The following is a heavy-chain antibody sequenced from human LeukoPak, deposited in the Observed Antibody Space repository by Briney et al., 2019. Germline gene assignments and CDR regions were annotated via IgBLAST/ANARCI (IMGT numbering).Heavy chain of an antibody. D-gene: IGHD6-6*01. Sequence: ASVKVSCKASGYTFTGYYMHWVRQAPGQGLEWMGWINPNSGGTNYAQKFQGRVAMTRDTSISTAYMELSRLRSDDTAVYYCARVGQIAAITDHFDYWGQGTLVTVSS. V-gene: IGHV1-2*02. CDR1: GYTFTGYY. CDR3: ARVGQIAAITDHFDY. CDR2: INPNSGGT. J-gene: IGHJ4*02.